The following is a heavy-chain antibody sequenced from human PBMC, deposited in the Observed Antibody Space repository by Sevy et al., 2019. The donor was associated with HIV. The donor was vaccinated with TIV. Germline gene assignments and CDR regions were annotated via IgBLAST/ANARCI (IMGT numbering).Heavy chain of an antibody. CDR2: SGYDGSNK. Sequence: GGSLRLSCAASGFTPSTYGMHWVRKAPGKGLEWVPVSGYDGSNKYYADSVKGRFTISRDNSKNTLFLQMDSLRAEDMAVYYCARGPRMYGDYLLAYFDSWGQGTLVTVSS. J-gene: IGHJ4*02. V-gene: IGHV3-33*01. CDR3: ARGPRMYGDYLLAYFDS. CDR1: GFTPSTYG. D-gene: IGHD2-8*01.